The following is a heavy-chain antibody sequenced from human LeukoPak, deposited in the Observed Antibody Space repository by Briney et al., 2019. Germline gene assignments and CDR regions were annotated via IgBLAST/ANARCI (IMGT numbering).Heavy chain of an antibody. Sequence: GGSLRLSCAASGFTVSSNYMSWVRQAPGKGLEWVSFIYSGGSTYYADSVKGRFTISRDNSKNTLYLQMGSLRAEDMAVYYCARLVGGALDYWGQGTLVTVSS. V-gene: IGHV3-53*05. CDR2: IYSGGST. CDR1: GFTVSSNY. J-gene: IGHJ4*02. D-gene: IGHD2-15*01. CDR3: ARLVGGALDY.